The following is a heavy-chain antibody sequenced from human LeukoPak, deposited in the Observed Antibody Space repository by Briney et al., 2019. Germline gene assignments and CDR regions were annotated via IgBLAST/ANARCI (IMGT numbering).Heavy chain of an antibody. J-gene: IGHJ4*02. CDR1: GFTFSSYG. CDR2: IRYDGSNK. D-gene: IGHD3-3*01. CDR3: AKEGYYDFWSGYRHPFDY. V-gene: IGHV3-30*02. Sequence: GGSLRLSCAASGFTFSSYGMHWVRQAPGKGLEWVAFIRYDGSNKYYADSVKGRFTISRDNSKNTLYLQMNSLRVEDTAVYYCAKEGYYDFWSGYRHPFDYWGQGTLVTVSS.